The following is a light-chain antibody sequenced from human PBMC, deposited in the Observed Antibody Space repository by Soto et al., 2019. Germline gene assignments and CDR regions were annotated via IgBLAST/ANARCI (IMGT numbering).Light chain of an antibody. Sequence: QSVLTQPPSASGSPGQSVAISCSGTSSDVGGYNYVSWYQQHPGKATKLMIYDVNKRPSGVPDRFSGSKSGNTASLTVSGLQAEDEADYYCISSPGSNKPAFGGGTKLTVL. CDR3: ISSPGSNKPA. J-gene: IGLJ2*01. CDR2: DVN. V-gene: IGLV2-8*01. CDR1: SSDVGGYNY.